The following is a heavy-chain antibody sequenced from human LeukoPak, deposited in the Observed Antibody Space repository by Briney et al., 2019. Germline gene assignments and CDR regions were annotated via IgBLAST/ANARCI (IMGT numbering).Heavy chain of an antibody. J-gene: IGHJ4*02. CDR2: FDAEDGET. D-gene: IGHD3-22*01. Sequence: ASVKVSCKVSGYSLTELSMHWVRQAPGKGLEWMGGFDAEDGETIYAQKFQGRVTMTEDTSTDTAYMELSSLRSEDTAVYYCATGVGGYYDSSGYKFDYWGQGTLVTVSS. V-gene: IGHV1-24*01. CDR3: ATGVGGYYDSSGYKFDY. CDR1: GYSLTELS.